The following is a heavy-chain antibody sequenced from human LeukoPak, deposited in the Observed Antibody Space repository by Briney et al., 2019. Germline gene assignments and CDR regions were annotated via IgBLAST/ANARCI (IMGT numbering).Heavy chain of an antibody. J-gene: IGHJ4*02. V-gene: IGHV3-48*03. Sequence: PGGSLRLSCAASGFTFSSYEMNWVRQAPGKGLEWVSYISNSGSSIHYTDSEKGRFTISRDNAKNSLYLQMNSLRAEDTAIYYCAKAGEGFGLDYWGQGTLVTVSS. D-gene: IGHD3/OR15-3a*01. CDR3: AKAGEGFGLDY. CDR2: ISNSGSSI. CDR1: GFTFSSYE.